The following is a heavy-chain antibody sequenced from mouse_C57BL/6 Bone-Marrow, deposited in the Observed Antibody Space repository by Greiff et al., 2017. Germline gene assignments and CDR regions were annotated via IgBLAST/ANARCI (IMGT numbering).Heavy chain of an antibody. V-gene: IGHV14-2*01. Sequence: EVQLQQSGAELVKPGASVKLSCTASGFNIKDYYMHWVKQRTEQGLEWIGRIDPEDGETKYDPKFQGKATITADTSSNTAYLQLSSLTSEDTAVYYGARARLRLLPWFAYWGQGTLVTVAA. D-gene: IGHD2-3*01. J-gene: IGHJ3*01. CDR1: GFNIKDYY. CDR2: IDPEDGET. CDR3: ARARLRLLPWFAY.